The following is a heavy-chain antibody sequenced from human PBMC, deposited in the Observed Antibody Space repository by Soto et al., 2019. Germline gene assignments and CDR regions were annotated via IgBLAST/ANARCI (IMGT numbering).Heavy chain of an antibody. J-gene: IGHJ4*02. V-gene: IGHV4-59*01. CDR1: GGSISSYY. Sequence: SETLSLTCTVSGGSISSYYWSWIRQPPGKGLEWIGYIYYSGSTNYNPSLKSRVTISVDTSKNQFSLKLSSVTAADTAVYYCARVGDSSWPHFDYWGQGTLVTVSS. CDR2: IYYSGST. D-gene: IGHD6-13*01. CDR3: ARVGDSSWPHFDY.